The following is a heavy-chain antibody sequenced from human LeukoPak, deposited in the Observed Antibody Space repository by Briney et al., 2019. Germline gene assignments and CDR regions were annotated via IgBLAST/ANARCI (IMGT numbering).Heavy chain of an antibody. D-gene: IGHD6-13*01. CDR1: GFTFSSYS. CDR2: ISSSSSTI. J-gene: IGHJ4*02. V-gene: IGHV3-48*04. Sequence: GGSLRLSCAASGFTFSSYSMNWVRQAPGKGLEWVSYISSSSSTIYYADSVKGRFTISRDNAKNSLYLQMNSLRAEDTAVYYCARFTAANPTDYWGQGTLVTVSS. CDR3: ARFTAANPTDY.